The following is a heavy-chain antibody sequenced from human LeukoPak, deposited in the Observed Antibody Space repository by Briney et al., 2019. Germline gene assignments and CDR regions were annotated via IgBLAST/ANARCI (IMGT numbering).Heavy chain of an antibody. D-gene: IGHD1-1*01. CDR2: IYTSGTT. J-gene: IGHJ3*02. V-gene: IGHV4-4*07. CDR3: ASLDGTYAFDI. Sequence: SETLSLTCTVSGGSISSYFWNWIRQPAGKGLEWIGRIYTSGTTNYNPSLKSRVTMSVDTSKNRFSLKLSSVTAADTAVYYCASLDGTYAFDIWGQGTMVTVSS. CDR1: GGSISSYF.